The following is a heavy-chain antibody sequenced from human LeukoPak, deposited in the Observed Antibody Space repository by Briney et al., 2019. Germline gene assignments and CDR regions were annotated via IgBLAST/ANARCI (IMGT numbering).Heavy chain of an antibody. CDR2: IYHSGST. J-gene: IGHJ6*02. CDR3: ARARGKGYYYGMDV. CDR1: GGSISSGGYS. Sequence: SETLSLTCAVSGGSISSGGYSWSWLRQPPGKGLEWIGYIYHSGSTYYNPSLKSRVTISVDRSKNQFSLKLSSVTAADTAVYYCARARGKGYYYGMDVWGQGTTVTVSS. V-gene: IGHV4-30-2*01. D-gene: IGHD4-23*01.